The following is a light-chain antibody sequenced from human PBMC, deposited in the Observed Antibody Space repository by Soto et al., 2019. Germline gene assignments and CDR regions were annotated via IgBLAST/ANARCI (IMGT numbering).Light chain of an antibody. V-gene: IGLV2-11*01. CDR2: DVS. J-gene: IGLJ2*01. Sequence: QSALTQPRSVSGSPGQSLTISCTGTSSDVGAYNHVSWYQQHPGKAPKLMIYDVSQRPSGVPDRFSGSKSGNTASLTISGLQAEDEADYYCCSYAGNYTFVFGGGTQLTVL. CDR1: SSDVGAYNH. CDR3: CSYAGNYTFV.